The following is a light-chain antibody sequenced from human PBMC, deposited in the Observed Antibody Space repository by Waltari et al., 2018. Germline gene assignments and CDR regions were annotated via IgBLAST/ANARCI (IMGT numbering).Light chain of an antibody. V-gene: IGKV1-9*01. CDR1: QGITNY. Sequence: DIQLTQSPSFLSASVGDRVTITCRASQGITNYLAWYQQKPGKAPKLLIYAASALQSGFPSTFSGSGSGTEFTLTISSLQPEDFATYYCQHLNSYPITFGQGTRLEMK. CDR3: QHLNSYPIT. J-gene: IGKJ5*01. CDR2: AAS.